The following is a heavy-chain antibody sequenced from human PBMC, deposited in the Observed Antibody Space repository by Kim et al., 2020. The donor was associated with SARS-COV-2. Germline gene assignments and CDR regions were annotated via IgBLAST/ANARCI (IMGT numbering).Heavy chain of an antibody. J-gene: IGHJ1*01. CDR2: INTGNGNT. V-gene: IGHV1-3*04. Sequence: ASVKVSCKASGYTFITYAIHWVRQAPGQSLEWMGWINTGNGNTKYSQNFQDRLTFTRDTSASTAYMEMSRLRPEDKAMDFCVKDMPVDGTFSYFHHLGQG. CDR1: GYTFITYA. D-gene: IGHD2-15*01. CDR3: VKDMPVDGTFSYFHH.